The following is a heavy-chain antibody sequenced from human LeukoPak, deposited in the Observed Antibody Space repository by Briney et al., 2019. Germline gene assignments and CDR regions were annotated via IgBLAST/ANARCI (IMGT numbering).Heavy chain of an antibody. D-gene: IGHD3-10*01. CDR2: ISGSGGST. CDR1: GFTCSSYA. J-gene: IGHJ4*02. CDR3: AKLAFGEFTDC. V-gene: IGHV3-23*01. Sequence: GGSLRLSCAASGFTCSSYAMSWVRQAPGKGLEWVSGISGSGGSTYYADSEKGRSIISRDNPKNTLYLQMNSLRAEDTAVYYCAKLAFGEFTDCWGQGTLVTVSS.